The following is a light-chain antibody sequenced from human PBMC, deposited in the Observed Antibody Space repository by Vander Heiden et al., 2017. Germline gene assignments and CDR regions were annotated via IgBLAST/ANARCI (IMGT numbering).Light chain of an antibody. Sequence: QSLLTHPPSASGTPGPRVTISCSGTSSSVGSNPVYWYQHRTGTAPKLLIYRDFQRPSGVPDRFSAPKSGTSASLAICGLRSEDEAHYYCAAWDDSLSVVFGGGTKLTVL. CDR1: SSSVGSNP. V-gene: IGLV1-47*01. J-gene: IGLJ2*01. CDR2: RDF. CDR3: AAWDDSLSVV.